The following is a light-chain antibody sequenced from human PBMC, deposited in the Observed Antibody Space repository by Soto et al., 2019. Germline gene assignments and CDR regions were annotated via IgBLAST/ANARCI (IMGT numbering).Light chain of an antibody. CDR2: AAS. V-gene: IGKV1-39*01. J-gene: IGKJ2*01. CDR3: QQSYNSHT. Sequence: DIPMTQSPSSLSASVGDRVTITCRASQSISNHLNWYQQKPGQAPQLLIYAASTLQSRVPSRFSGSGYETAFTLTSSSLQPEDFATYYCQQSYNSHTFGQGNKLEIK. CDR1: QSISNH.